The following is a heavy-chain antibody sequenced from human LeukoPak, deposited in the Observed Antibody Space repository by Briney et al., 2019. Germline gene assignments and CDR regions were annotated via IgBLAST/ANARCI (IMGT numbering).Heavy chain of an antibody. CDR3: ARWSHDSFGYYWISS. CDR1: GFTFSSYA. Sequence: GGSLRLSCAASGFTFSSYAMSWVRQAPGKGLEWVSAISGSGGSTYYADSVKGRFTISRDNSKNTLYLQMNSLRAEDTAVYYCARWSHDSFGYYWISSWGQGTLVTVSS. D-gene: IGHD3-22*01. CDR2: ISGSGGST. V-gene: IGHV3-23*01. J-gene: IGHJ5*02.